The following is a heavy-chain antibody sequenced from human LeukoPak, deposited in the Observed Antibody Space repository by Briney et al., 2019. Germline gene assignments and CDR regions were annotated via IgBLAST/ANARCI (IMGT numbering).Heavy chain of an antibody. CDR2: ISTSGSTK. J-gene: IGHJ4*02. V-gene: IGHV3-48*03. Sequence: PGGSLRVSCAASGFTFTGYEMHWVRQAPGKGLEWVSSISTSGSTKYYADSVKGRFTISRDNAKNSLYLQMNSLRAEDTAVYYCARDGKGRNRIGYYFDYWGQGTLVTVSS. CDR1: GFTFTGYE. CDR3: ARDGKGRNRIGYYFDY. D-gene: IGHD3-10*01.